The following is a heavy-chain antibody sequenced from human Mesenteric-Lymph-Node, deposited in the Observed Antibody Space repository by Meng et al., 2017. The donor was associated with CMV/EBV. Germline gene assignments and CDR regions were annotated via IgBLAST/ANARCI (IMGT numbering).Heavy chain of an antibody. J-gene: IGHJ4*02. CDR3: AREYYYDSSGYYPLGY. Sequence: GGSLRLSCAASGFTFSSYAMHWVRQAPGKGLEWVAVISYDGSNKYYADSVKGRFTISRDNSKNTLYLQMNSLRAEDTAVYYCAREYYYDSSGYYPLGYWGQGTLVTVSS. CDR1: GFTFSSYA. V-gene: IGHV3-30-3*01. D-gene: IGHD3-22*01. CDR2: ISYDGSNK.